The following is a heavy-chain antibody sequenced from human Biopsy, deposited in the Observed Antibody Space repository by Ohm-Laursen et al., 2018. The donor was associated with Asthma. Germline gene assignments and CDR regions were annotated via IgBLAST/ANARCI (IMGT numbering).Heavy chain of an antibody. CDR2: ISSDGSQK. CDR1: GFTFSDYG. D-gene: IGHD3-22*01. V-gene: IGHV3-30*18. J-gene: IGHJ4*02. Sequence: SLRLSCAASGFTFSDYGLHWVRQAPGKGLEWVALISSDGSQKYNADSVKGRFTISRDNSKNTLYLQMNSLRAEDTAVYYCAKRRGYYDSSGKGDETFDYWGQGTLVTVSS. CDR3: AKRRGYYDSSGKGDETFDY.